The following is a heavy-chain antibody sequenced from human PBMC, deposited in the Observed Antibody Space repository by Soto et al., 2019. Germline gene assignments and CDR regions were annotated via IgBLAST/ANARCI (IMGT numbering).Heavy chain of an antibody. CDR2: INHSGST. V-gene: IGHV4-34*01. CDR3: ARTYYDFWSGYGMDV. J-gene: IGHJ6*02. Sequence: TSETLSLTCAVYGGSFSGYYWSWVRQPPGKGLEWIGEINHSGSTNYNPSLKSRVTISVDTSKNQFSLKLSSVTAADTAVYYCARTYYDFWSGYGMDVWGQGTTVTV. CDR1: GGSFSGYY. D-gene: IGHD3-3*01.